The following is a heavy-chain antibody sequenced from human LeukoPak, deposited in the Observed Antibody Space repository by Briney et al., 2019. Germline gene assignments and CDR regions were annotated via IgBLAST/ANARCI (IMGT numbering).Heavy chain of an antibody. J-gene: IGHJ6*03. CDR1: GGSISSYY. D-gene: IGHD1/OR15-1a*01. CDR3: ARQQSPTYYYYYMDV. CDR2: IYTSGST. Sequence: SETLSLTCTVSGGSISSYYWSWIRQPAGKGLEWIGRIYTSGSTNYNPSLKSRVAMSVDTSKNQFSPKLSSVTAADTAVYYCARQQSPTYYYYYMDVWGKGTTVTVSS. V-gene: IGHV4-4*07.